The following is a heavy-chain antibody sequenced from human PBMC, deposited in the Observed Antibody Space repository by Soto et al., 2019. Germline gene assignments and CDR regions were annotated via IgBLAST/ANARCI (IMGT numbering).Heavy chain of an antibody. V-gene: IGHV4-31*03. Sequence: SETLSLTCTVSGGSISSGGYYWSWIRQHPGKGLEWIGYIYYSGSTYYNPSLKSRVTISVDTSKNQFSLKLSSVTAADTAVYYCAREASPHYGDSSDYWGQGTLVTVSS. CDR2: IYYSGST. D-gene: IGHD4-17*01. J-gene: IGHJ4*02. CDR3: AREASPHYGDSSDY. CDR1: GGSISSGGYY.